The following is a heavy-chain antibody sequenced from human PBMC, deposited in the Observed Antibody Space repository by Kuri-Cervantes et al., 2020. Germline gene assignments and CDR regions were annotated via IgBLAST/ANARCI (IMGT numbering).Heavy chain of an antibody. V-gene: IGHV3-7*01. J-gene: IGHJ6*02. Sequence: GESLKISCAASGFTFSSYWMSWVRQAPGKGLEWVANIKQDGSEKYYVDSVKGRFTISRDNSKNTLYLQMNSLRAEDTAVYYCAKVRYGDYYYYGMDVWGQGTTVTFPS. CDR1: GFTFSSYW. D-gene: IGHD4-17*01. CDR3: AKVRYGDYYYYGMDV. CDR2: IKQDGSEK.